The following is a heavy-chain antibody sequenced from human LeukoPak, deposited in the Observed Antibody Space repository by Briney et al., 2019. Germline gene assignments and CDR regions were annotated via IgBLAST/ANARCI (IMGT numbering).Heavy chain of an antibody. J-gene: IGHJ3*01. Sequence: GGSLRLSCAASGFTFDDYAMHWVRQAPGKGLEWVSYISGSSSTIYYADSVKGRFTISRDNAKNSLFLQMNSLKADDTAMYYCAREVSGWRGGAFDVWGQGTMVAVSS. CDR1: GFTFDDYA. D-gene: IGHD6-19*01. CDR2: ISGSSSTI. V-gene: IGHV3-48*04. CDR3: AREVSGWRGGAFDV.